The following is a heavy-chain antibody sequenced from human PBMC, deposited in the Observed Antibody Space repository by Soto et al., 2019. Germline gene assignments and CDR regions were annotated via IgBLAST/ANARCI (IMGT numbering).Heavy chain of an antibody. D-gene: IGHD6-19*01. J-gene: IGHJ6*02. CDR3: ARDRTPGIAVAGEYYYYGMDI. Sequence: GGSLRLSCAASGFTFSSYSMNWVRQAPGKGLEWVSSISSSSSYIYYADSVKGRFTISRDNAKNSLYLQMNSLRAEDTTVYCGARDRTPGIAVAGEYYYYGMDIWGQGPRLPSP. CDR2: ISSSSSYI. CDR1: GFTFSSYS. V-gene: IGHV3-21*01.